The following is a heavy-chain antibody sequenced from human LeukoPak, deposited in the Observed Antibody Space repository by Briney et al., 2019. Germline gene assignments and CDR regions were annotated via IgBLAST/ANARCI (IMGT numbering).Heavy chain of an antibody. CDR1: GYTFTGYY. CDR2: INPNSGGT. V-gene: IGHV1-2*02. CDR3: ASALIVGAPGGLGPFDY. D-gene: IGHD1-26*01. J-gene: IGHJ4*02. Sequence: ASVKVSCKASGYTFTGYYMHWVRQAPGQGLEWMGWINPNSGGTNYAQKFQGRVTMTRDTSISTAYMELSRLRSDDTAVYYCASALIVGAPGGLGPFDYWGQGTLVTVSS.